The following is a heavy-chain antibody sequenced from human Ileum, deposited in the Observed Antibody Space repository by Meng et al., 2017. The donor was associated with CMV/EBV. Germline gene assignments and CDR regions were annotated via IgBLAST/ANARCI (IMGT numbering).Heavy chain of an antibody. Sequence: KASGYNCTKYGINWVRQAPGQGLEWMGWIDTNSRNPTYAQGFTGRFVFSLDTSVNTAFLQISSLKAEDTAVYYCARDAVVTSIKLDSWGQGTLVTVSS. J-gene: IGHJ4*02. D-gene: IGHD2-21*02. CDR1: GYNCTKYG. CDR2: IDTNSRNP. V-gene: IGHV7-4-1*02. CDR3: ARDAVVTSIKLDS.